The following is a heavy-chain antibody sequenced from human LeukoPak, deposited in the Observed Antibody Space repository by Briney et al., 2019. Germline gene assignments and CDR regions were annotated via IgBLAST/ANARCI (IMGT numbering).Heavy chain of an antibody. J-gene: IGHJ4*02. CDR3: ATDRSGSYGKDFDY. V-gene: IGHV1-24*01. CDR2: FDPEDGET. Sequence: ASVKVSCKVSVYTLTELSMHWVRQAPGKGLEWMGGFDPEDGETIYAQKFQGRVTMTEDTSTDTAYMELSSLRSEDTAVYYCATDRSGSYGKDFDYWGQGTLVTVSS. D-gene: IGHD3-10*01. CDR1: VYTLTELS.